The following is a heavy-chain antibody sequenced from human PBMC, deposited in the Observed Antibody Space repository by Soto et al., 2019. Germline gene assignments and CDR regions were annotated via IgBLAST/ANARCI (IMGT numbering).Heavy chain of an antibody. CDR1: SGPSKSHN. CDR3: VRQGIGFLHGLVDV. J-gene: IGHJ6*01. D-gene: IGHD3-10*01. V-gene: IGHV4-59*08. CDR2: VYDTWST. Sequence: QGQVEQSGPGLVKPSEALSLTCPGSSGPSKSHNLGRVRQPPGRGLEWIGYVYDTWSTSYNPSLKSRVTVSADTSTNRISLTLRFVTAADTAVYYCVRQGIGFLHGLVDVWGQGTTVIVSS.